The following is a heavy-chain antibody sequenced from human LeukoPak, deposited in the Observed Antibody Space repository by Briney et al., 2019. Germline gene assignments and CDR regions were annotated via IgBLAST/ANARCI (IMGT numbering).Heavy chain of an antibody. CDR3: ARDPPTYGIPIDSGTDF. CDR1: GFTFNSYS. D-gene: IGHD2/OR15-2a*01. V-gene: IGHV3-21*01. CDR2: ISSSSSYI. J-gene: IGHJ6*04. Sequence: GGSLRLSCTDSGFTFNSYSMHWVRQAPGKGLEWVSSISSSSSYIYYADSVKGRFTISRDNAKNSLYLQTNSLRAEATAVYYCARDPPTYGIPIDSGTDFAGAGPTVTVSS.